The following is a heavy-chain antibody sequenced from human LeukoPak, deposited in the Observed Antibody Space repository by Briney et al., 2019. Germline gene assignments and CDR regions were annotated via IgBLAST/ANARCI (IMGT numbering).Heavy chain of an antibody. CDR3: ARAYGKNWFDP. D-gene: IGHD4-17*01. V-gene: IGHV4-39*07. CDR2: IYYSGST. J-gene: IGHJ5*02. CDR1: GGSISSSSYY. Sequence: SETLSLTCTVSGGSISSSSYYWGWIRQPPGKGLEWIGSIYYSGSTYYNPSLKSRVTISVDTSKNQFSLKLSSVTAADTAVYYCARAYGKNWFDPWGQGTLVTVSS.